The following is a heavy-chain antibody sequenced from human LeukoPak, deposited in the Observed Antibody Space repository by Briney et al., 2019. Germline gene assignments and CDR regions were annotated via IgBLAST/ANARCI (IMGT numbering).Heavy chain of an antibody. V-gene: IGHV1-18*01. J-gene: IGHJ6*02. Sequence: ASVTVSCKASGYTFTSYGISWVRQAPGQGLEWMGWISAYNGNTNYAQKLQGRVTMTTDTSTSTAYMELRSLRSDDTAVYYCASSKGSGTYYYYGMDVWGQGTTVTVSS. CDR3: ASSKGSGTYYYYGMDV. D-gene: IGHD6-13*01. CDR2: ISAYNGNT. CDR1: GYTFTSYG.